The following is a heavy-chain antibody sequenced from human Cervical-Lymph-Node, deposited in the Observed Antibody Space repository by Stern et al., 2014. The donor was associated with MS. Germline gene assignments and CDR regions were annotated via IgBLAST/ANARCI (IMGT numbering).Heavy chain of an antibody. D-gene: IGHD5-18*01. CDR3: AVLSVDADFDY. J-gene: IGHJ4*02. CDR2: ISAYNCHS. Sequence: VQLVESGAEVKKPGASAKVSCTASGYTFTDYAISWVRQAPGQVLEWMAWISAYNCHSNFAQEVQGRVSLTADTATSTAYMELRSLRSDDTAVYYCAVLSVDADFDYWGQGTLVTVSS. CDR1: GYTFTDYA. V-gene: IGHV1-18*01.